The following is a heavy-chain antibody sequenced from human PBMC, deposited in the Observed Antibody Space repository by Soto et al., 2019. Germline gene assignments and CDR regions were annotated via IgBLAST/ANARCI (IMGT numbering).Heavy chain of an antibody. D-gene: IGHD6-13*01. CDR3: AKGNSWYYYYGMDV. CDR1: GFTFDDYA. Sequence: GGSLRLSCAASGFTFDDYAMHWVRQAPGKGLEWVSGISWNSGSIGYADSVKGRFTISRDNAKNSLYLQMNSLRAEDTALYYCAKGNSWYYYYGMDVWGQGTTATVSS. V-gene: IGHV3-9*01. CDR2: ISWNSGSI. J-gene: IGHJ6*02.